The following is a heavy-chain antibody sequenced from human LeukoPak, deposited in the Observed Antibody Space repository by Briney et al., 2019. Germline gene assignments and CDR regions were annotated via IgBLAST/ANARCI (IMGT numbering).Heavy chain of an antibody. Sequence: PGGSLRLSCIGTGFTFSSDAMGWVRQAPGKGLEWVSGISGSGGSTYYADSVKGRFTISRDNAKNSLYLQMNSLRVEDAAVYYCASYSIPGAYVWGQGTTVTVSS. CDR1: GFTFSSDA. CDR2: ISGSGGST. CDR3: ASYSIPGAYV. D-gene: IGHD4-11*01. J-gene: IGHJ6*02. V-gene: IGHV3-23*01.